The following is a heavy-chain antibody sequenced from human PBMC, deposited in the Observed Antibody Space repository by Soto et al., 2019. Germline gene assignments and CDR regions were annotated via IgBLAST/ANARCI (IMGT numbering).Heavy chain of an antibody. D-gene: IGHD3-16*01. Sequence: QVQLVESGGGVVQPGRSLRLSCAASGFTFSSYGMHWVRQAPGKGLEWVAVIWYDGSNKYYADSVKGRFTISRDNSKNTLYLQMNSLRAEDTAVYYCAREGGGLVWKAFAYWGQGTLVTVSS. CDR3: AREGGGLVWKAFAY. CDR2: IWYDGSNK. J-gene: IGHJ4*02. V-gene: IGHV3-33*01. CDR1: GFTFSSYG.